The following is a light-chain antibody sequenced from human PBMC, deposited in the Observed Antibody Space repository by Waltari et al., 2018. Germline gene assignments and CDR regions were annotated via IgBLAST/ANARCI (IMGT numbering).Light chain of an antibody. CDR3: QQTDSVPFT. V-gene: IGKV1-39*01. J-gene: IGKJ5*01. Sequence: DIQMTQSPYSLSASVGDRVTITCRASQNIVRYLNWYQQRPGKAPKLLIYAASTLPRGVPSRFSGSGSGTDFTLTITTLQPEDFATYYCQQTDSVPFTVGQGTRLDIK. CDR1: QNIVRY. CDR2: AAS.